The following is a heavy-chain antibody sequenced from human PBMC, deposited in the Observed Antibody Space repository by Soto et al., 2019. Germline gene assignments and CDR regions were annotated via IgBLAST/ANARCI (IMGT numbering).Heavy chain of an antibody. V-gene: IGHV3-23*01. CDR3: ARGSKDSYPGSRIFDF. CDR2: ITDTGGDA. D-gene: IGHD3-10*01. J-gene: IGHJ4*02. Sequence: GGTLRLSCVASGMTFGSRAMSWVRQAPGEWLELFSTITDTGGDAKYADSGRGRFTISRDNSKKTLYLQMSSLRADDSAVYFCARGSKDSYPGSRIFDFWGRGTLVTVSS. CDR1: GMTFGSRA.